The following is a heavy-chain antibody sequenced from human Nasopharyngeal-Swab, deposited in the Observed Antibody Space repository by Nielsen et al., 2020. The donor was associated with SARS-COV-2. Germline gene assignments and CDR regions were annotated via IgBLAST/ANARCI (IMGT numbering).Heavy chain of an antibody. CDR3: TTDFYFDY. V-gene: IGHV3-73*01. CDR1: GFIFRASA. J-gene: IGHJ4*02. CDR2: IGDKDHNYAT. Sequence: GESLKISCAASGFIFRASAIHLVRQASGTGLEWVVRIGDKDHNYATTYGASVQGRFTSSRDDSKNTAFLQMDSLKTEDTALYYCTTDFYFDYWGQGTLVTVSS.